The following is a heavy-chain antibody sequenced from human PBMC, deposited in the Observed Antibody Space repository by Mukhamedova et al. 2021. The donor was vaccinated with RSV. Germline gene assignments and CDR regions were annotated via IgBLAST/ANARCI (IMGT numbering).Heavy chain of an antibody. D-gene: IGHD3-9*01. CDR2: IYHSGST. J-gene: IGHJ4*02. V-gene: IGHV4-4*02. CDR3: ARHYDILTGSGVYFDN. Sequence: IGDIYHSGSTNYNPSLKSRITISLDKSKNQFSLKMTSVTAAAPAVYYCARHYDILTGSGVYFDNWGPGTLVIVSS.